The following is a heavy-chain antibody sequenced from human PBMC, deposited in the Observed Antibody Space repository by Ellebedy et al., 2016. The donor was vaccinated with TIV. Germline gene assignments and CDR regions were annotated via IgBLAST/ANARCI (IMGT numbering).Heavy chain of an antibody. CDR1: GGSISSSY. D-gene: IGHD4-17*01. J-gene: IGHJ4*02. CDR2: IYYSGSA. V-gene: IGHV4-59*01. CDR3: ARDVGNDYGDYVGVV. Sequence: MPGGSLRLSCSVSGGSISSSYWSWIRQPPGKGLEWMGYIYYSGSANYNPSLKSRVAISVDTSRNQFSLKLSSVTAADTAVYYCARDVGNDYGDYVGVVWGQGTLVTVSS.